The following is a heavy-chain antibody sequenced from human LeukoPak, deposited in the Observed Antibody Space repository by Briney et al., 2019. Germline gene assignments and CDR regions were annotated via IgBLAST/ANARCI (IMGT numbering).Heavy chain of an antibody. J-gene: IGHJ3*02. CDR3: ARAPNDYSNAFDI. V-gene: IGHV4-30-4*01. D-gene: IGHD4-11*01. CDR1: GGSISSGDYY. CDR2: IYYSGST. Sequence: SETLSLTCTVSGGSISSGDYYWSWIRQPPGKGLGWIGYIYYSGSTYYNPSLKSRVTVSVDTSKNQFSLKPSSVTAADTAVYYCARAPNDYSNAFDIWGQGTMVTVSS.